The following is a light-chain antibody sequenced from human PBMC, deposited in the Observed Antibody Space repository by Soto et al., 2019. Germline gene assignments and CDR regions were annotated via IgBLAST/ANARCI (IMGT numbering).Light chain of an antibody. CDR3: QQYNSYRT. J-gene: IGKJ1*01. CDR1: ESVTSR. CDR2: EAS. Sequence: DIQMTQSPSSLSASIGDRVTITCRASESVTSRLAWYQQKPGKAPELLISEASIVESGVPSRFSGSGSGTEFTLTISSRQPDDFATYYCQQYNSYRTFGQGTKVEIK. V-gene: IGKV1-5*03.